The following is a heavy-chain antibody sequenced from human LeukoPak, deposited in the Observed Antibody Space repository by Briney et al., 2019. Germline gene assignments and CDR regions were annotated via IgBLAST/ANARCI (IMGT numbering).Heavy chain of an antibody. J-gene: IGHJ4*02. CDR1: GGCFSGYY. CDR2: INHSGST. Sequence: PSETLSLTCAVYGGCFSGYYWSWIRQPLGKGLEWIGDINHSGSTNYNPSLKSRVTISVDTSKNQFSLKLSAVTAADTAVYYCARCALAVAVYYWGQGTLVTVSS. D-gene: IGHD6-19*01. V-gene: IGHV4-34*01. CDR3: ARCALAVAVYY.